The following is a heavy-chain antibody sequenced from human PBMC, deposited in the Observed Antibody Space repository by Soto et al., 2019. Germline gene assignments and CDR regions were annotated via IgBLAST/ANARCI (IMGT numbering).Heavy chain of an antibody. V-gene: IGHV3-23*01. CDR1: GCTFSSYA. J-gene: IGHJ6*02. CDR2: ISGSGGST. CDR3: AKDREEYYDILTGYIPYYYYGMDV. Sequence: EVQLLESGGGLVQPGGSLRLSCAASGCTFSSYAMSWVRQAPGKGLEWVSAISGSGGSTYYADSVKGRFTISRDNSKNTLYLQMNSLRAEDTAVYYCAKDREEYYDILTGYIPYYYYGMDVWGQGTTVTVSS. D-gene: IGHD3-9*01.